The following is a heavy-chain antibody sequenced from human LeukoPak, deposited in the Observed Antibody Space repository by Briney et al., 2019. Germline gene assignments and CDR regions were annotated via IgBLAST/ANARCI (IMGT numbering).Heavy chain of an antibody. CDR3: ARQRTVMSSFVV. CDR1: GGSISTYY. CDR2: ISYSGST. Sequence: PSETLSLTCTVSGGSISTYYWGWIRQPPGKGLEWIGYISYSGSTNYNPSLTSRVTMSVDTSKNQFSLKLSSVTAADTAVYFCARQRTVMSSFVVWGQGTLVTVSS. J-gene: IGHJ4*02. V-gene: IGHV4-59*08. D-gene: IGHD4-17*01.